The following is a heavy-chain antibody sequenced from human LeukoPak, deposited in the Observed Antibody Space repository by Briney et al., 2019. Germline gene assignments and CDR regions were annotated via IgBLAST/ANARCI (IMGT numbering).Heavy chain of an antibody. CDR2: FYYSGST. J-gene: IGHJ4*02. D-gene: IGHD6-13*01. CDR1: GGSISSSSYY. Sequence: SETLSLTCTVSGGSISSSSYYWGWIRQPPGKGLEWIGSFYYSGSTYYNPSLEYNPSLKSRVSISVDTSKKQFSLKLSSVTAADTAVYYCARDRYSMGGRNILDYWGQGTLVTVSS. V-gene: IGHV4-39*02. CDR3: ARDRYSMGGRNILDY.